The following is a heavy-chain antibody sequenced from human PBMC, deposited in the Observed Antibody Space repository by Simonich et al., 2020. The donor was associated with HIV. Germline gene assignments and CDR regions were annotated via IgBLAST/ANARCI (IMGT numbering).Heavy chain of an antibody. J-gene: IGHJ6*02. V-gene: IGHV3-74*01. D-gene: IGHD2-15*01. CDR3: ARDKGCSGDTCYYDYYYYGMDV. CDR1: GFTFSSYW. CDR2: SNSDGRST. Sequence: EVQLVESGGGLVQPGGSLRLSCAASGFTFSSYWMHWVRQAPGKGRLLVSHSNSDGRSTGYADCVKGRCTLSRDNAKNTLYLQMNRLRAEDTAVYYCARDKGCSGDTCYYDYYYYGMDVWGQGTTVTVSS.